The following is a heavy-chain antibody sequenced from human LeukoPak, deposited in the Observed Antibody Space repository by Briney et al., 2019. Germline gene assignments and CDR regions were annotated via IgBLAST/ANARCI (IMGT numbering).Heavy chain of an antibody. CDR2: IKEDGSQK. CDR3: ARGLNTSPGIDY. Sequence: GGSLRLSCAASGFTFSNYWINWVRQAPGKGREWVANIKEDGSQKYYVESVKGRFTVSRDNAKNSVYLQVSSLRDADTGVYYCARGLNTSPGIDYWGQGTLVTVSS. D-gene: IGHD3-16*01. J-gene: IGHJ4*02. V-gene: IGHV3-7*01. CDR1: GFTFSNYW.